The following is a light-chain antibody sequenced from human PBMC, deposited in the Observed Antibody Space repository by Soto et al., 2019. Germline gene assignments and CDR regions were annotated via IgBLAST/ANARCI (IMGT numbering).Light chain of an antibody. J-gene: IGKJ5*01. CDR2: TAS. Sequence: DIQMTQSPSTLSASVGDRVTITCRASQSIDDWLAWYQQKPGKAPKLLIYTASSLQTGVPSRFSGSGSGTEFTLTISSLQPDDFATYYFQQYHRYIPFGPGTRLEIK. V-gene: IGKV1-5*03. CDR3: QQYHRYIP. CDR1: QSIDDW.